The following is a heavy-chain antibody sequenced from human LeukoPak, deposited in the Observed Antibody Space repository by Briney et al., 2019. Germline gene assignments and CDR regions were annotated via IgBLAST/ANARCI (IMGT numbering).Heavy chain of an antibody. CDR1: GFTFSSYE. V-gene: IGHV3-48*03. CDR3: ARDLVAGVFRGGYYYCGMDV. CDR2: ISSSGSSI. J-gene: IGHJ6*02. D-gene: IGHD6-19*01. Sequence: GGSLRLSCAASGFTFSSYEMHWVRQAPGKGLEWVSYISSSGSSIYYADSVKGRFTISRDNAKNSLYLQMNSLRAEDTALYYCARDLVAGVFRGGYYYCGMDVWGQGTTVTVSS.